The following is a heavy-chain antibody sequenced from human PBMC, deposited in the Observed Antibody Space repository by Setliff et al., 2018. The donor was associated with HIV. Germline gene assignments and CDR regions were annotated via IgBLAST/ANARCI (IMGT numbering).Heavy chain of an antibody. D-gene: IGHD2-21*01. Sequence: PSETLSLTCTVSGDSISSSTFYWGWIRQPPGKGLEWIGSIYYSGTTCYNPSLKSRVAISVDTSKNQFSLKLSSVTAADTAVYYCARDRLGHIDRPYFDYWGQGTLVTVSS. V-gene: IGHV4-39*02. CDR3: ARDRLGHIDRPYFDY. J-gene: IGHJ4*02. CDR1: GDSISSSTFY. CDR2: IYYSGTT.